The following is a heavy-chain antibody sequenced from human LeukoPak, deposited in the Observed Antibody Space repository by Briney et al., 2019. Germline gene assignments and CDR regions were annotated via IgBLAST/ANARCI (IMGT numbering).Heavy chain of an antibody. Sequence: GASVKVSCKASGGTSSSHAISWVRQAPGQGLEWMGGIIPLFDRPNYAQKFQGRLTITTDESTSTAYMELSSLRSEDTAVYYCARYFDPNYYFDYWGQGTLDTVSS. J-gene: IGHJ4*02. D-gene: IGHD3-9*01. CDR2: IIPLFDRP. CDR3: ARYFDPNYYFDY. V-gene: IGHV1-69*05. CDR1: GGTSSSHA.